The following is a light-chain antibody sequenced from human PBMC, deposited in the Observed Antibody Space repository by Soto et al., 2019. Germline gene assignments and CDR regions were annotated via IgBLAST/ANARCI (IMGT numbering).Light chain of an antibody. CDR3: QQYYSTPQT. CDR1: QSVLYSSNNKNY. V-gene: IGKV4-1*01. CDR2: WAS. Sequence: DIVMTQSPDSLAVSLGERATINCKSSQSVLYSSNNKNYLAWYQQKPGQPPKLLIYWASTRESGVPDRFSGSGSGPGFTLTISSLQAEDVAVYYCQQYYSTPQTFGQGTKVEIK. J-gene: IGKJ1*01.